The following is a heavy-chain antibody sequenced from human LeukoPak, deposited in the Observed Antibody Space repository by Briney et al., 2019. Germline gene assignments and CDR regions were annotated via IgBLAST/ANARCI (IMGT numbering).Heavy chain of an antibody. V-gene: IGHV1-18*01. CDR2: ISAYNGNT. Sequence: APVKVSCKASGYTFTSYGISWVRQAPGQGLEWMGWISAYNGNTNYAQKLQGRVTMTTDTSTSTAYMELRSLRSDDTAVYYCARDRSNWGAFDIWGQGTMVTVSS. CDR1: GYTFTSYG. D-gene: IGHD7-27*01. CDR3: ARDRSNWGAFDI. J-gene: IGHJ3*02.